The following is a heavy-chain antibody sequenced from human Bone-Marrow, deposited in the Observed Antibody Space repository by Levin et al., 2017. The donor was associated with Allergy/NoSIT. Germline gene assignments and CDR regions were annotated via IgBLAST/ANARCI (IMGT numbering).Heavy chain of an antibody. CDR3: AGSPATGY. J-gene: IGHJ4*02. CDR2: IYSGGAT. Sequence: WASVKVSCAVSGFTVSNNYMSWVRQAPGKGLEGVSVIYSGGATNYVDSVKGRFTVSRDNSKNTLYLQMNSLRAEDTAVYYCAGSPATGYWGQGTLVTVSS. D-gene: IGHD3-9*01. V-gene: IGHV3-66*02. CDR1: GFTVSNNY.